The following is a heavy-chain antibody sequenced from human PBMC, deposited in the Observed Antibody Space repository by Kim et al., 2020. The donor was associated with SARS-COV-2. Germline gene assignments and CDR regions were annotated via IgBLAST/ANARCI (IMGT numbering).Heavy chain of an antibody. CDR2: VSGTGATT. V-gene: IGHV3-23*01. J-gene: IGHJ4*01. D-gene: IGHD3-10*01. CDR3: AKDREWGSVEGEWDY. Sequence: GGSLRLSCTGTGFSFRTYAISWVRQVPGRGLEWLSSVSGTGATTYYADSVKGRFTISRQNVKDLVHLQLNSLRVEDTAIYYCAKDREWGSVEGEWDYWG. CDR1: GFSFRTYA.